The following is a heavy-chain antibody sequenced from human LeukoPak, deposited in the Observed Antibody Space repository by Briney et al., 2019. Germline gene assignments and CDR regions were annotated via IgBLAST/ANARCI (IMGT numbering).Heavy chain of an antibody. CDR2: IYHSGST. D-gene: IGHD1-26*01. J-gene: IGHJ3*02. Sequence: SETLSLTCAVSGGSISSSNWWSWVRQPPGKGLEWIGEIYHSGSTNYNPSLKSRVTISVDKSKNQFSLKLSSVTAADTAVYYRARDSTGSYLGLDAFDIWGQGTMVTVSS. V-gene: IGHV4-4*02. CDR1: GGSISSSNW. CDR3: ARDSTGSYLGLDAFDI.